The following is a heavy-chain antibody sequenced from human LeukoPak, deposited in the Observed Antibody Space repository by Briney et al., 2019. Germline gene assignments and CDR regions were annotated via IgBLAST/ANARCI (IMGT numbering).Heavy chain of an antibody. Sequence: GESLKIYCKGSGYRFTSHWIGWVRQMPGKGLEWMGIIYPGDSDTRYSPSFQGQVTISADKSISTAYLQWSSLKASDTAMCYCARGRLVGAITEFDYWGQGTLVTVSS. CDR1: GYRFTSHW. CDR3: ARGRLVGAITEFDY. D-gene: IGHD1-26*01. CDR2: IYPGDSDT. J-gene: IGHJ4*02. V-gene: IGHV5-51*01.